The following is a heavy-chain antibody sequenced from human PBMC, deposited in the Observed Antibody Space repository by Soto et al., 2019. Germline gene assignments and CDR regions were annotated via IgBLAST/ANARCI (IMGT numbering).Heavy chain of an antibody. J-gene: IGHJ5*02. Sequence: PSETLSLTXNVSGAYVTTYYWSWIRQSPGKGLEWIGYISNSGNTNYNPSLKSRVTISLDTSKNHLSLKMRSVTAADTAVYYCARRGSTWYSWFDPWGQGTLVTVSS. D-gene: IGHD6-13*01. V-gene: IGHV4-59*02. CDR2: ISNSGNT. CDR1: GAYVTTYY. CDR3: ARRGSTWYSWFDP.